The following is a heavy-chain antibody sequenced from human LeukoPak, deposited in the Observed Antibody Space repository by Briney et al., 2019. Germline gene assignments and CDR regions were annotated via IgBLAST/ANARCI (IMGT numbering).Heavy chain of an antibody. J-gene: IGHJ4*02. Sequence: SETLSLTCTVSGGSISSYYWSWIRQPPGKGLEWIGYIYYSGSTNYNPSLKSRVTISVDTSKNQFSLKLSSVTAADTAVYYCARDLDGSGTDYWGQGTLVTVSS. D-gene: IGHD3-10*01. CDR2: IYYSGST. V-gene: IGHV4-59*01. CDR1: GGSISSYY. CDR3: ARDLDGSGTDY.